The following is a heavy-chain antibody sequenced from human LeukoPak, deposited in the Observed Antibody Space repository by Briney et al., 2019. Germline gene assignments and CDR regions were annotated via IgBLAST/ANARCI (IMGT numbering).Heavy chain of an antibody. V-gene: IGHV3-11*01. CDR2: ISSSGSTI. CDR3: ARQLTGTTRDDWFDP. Sequence: NTGGSLRLSCAASGFTFSDYYMSWIRQAPGKGLEWVSYISSSGSTIYYADSVKGRFTISRDIAKNSLYLQMNSLRAEDTAVYYCARQLTGTTRDDWFDPWGQGTLVTVSS. J-gene: IGHJ5*02. CDR1: GFTFSDYY. D-gene: IGHD1-7*01.